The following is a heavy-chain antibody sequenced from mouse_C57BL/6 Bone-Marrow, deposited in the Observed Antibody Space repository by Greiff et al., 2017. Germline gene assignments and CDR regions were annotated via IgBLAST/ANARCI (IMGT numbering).Heavy chain of an antibody. Sequence: EVKLVESGGGLVKPGGSLKLSCAASGFTFSDYGMHWVRQAPEKGLEWVAYISSGSSTIYYADTVKGRFTISRDNAKNTLFLQMTSLRSEDTAMYYCARTYYSNYVGFPFDYWGQGTTLTVYS. V-gene: IGHV5-17*01. CDR3: ARTYYSNYVGFPFDY. J-gene: IGHJ2*01. D-gene: IGHD2-5*01. CDR2: ISSGSSTI. CDR1: GFTFSDYG.